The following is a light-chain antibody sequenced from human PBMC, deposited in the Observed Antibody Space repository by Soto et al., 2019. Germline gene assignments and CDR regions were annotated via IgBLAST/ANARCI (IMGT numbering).Light chain of an antibody. V-gene: IGLV1-47*02. CDR1: SSNIGSNY. J-gene: IGLJ3*02. CDR3: AAWDDSLGGSWV. CDR2: AND. Sequence: QTVVTQPPSASGTPGQRVIISCSGRSSNIGSNYVYWFQHLPGTAPKLLIYANDQRPSGVPDRFSGSKSGTSASLVISGLRSEDEADYYCAAWDDSLGGSWVFGGGTKLTVL.